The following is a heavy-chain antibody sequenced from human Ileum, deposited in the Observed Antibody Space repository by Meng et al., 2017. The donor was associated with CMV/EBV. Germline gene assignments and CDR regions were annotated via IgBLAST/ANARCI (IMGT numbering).Heavy chain of an antibody. CDR2: IAHCGTT. CDR1: GNSISSRHY. CDR3: ARSPGYFSLDS. J-gene: IGHJ4*02. Sequence: TCAVSGNSISSRHYWSWVRQPPGKGLEWIGEIAHCGTTKYTPSLKSRVTISMDKTKNHFSLELTSVTAADTGVYFCARSPGYFSLDSWGPGILVTVSS. V-gene: IGHV4-4*01. D-gene: IGHD2/OR15-2a*01.